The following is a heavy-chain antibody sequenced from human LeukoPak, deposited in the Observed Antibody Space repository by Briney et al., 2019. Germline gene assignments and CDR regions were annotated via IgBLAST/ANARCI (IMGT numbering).Heavy chain of an antibody. CDR1: GGSNSSYY. D-gene: IGHD1-1*01. Sequence: SETLSLTCTVSGGSNSSYYWSWIRQPPGKGLEWIGYIYYSGSTNYNPSLKSRVTISVDTSKNQFSLKLSSVTAADTAVYYCASGNPGYADAFDIWGQGTMVTVSS. J-gene: IGHJ3*02. CDR2: IYYSGST. CDR3: ASGNPGYADAFDI. V-gene: IGHV4-59*08.